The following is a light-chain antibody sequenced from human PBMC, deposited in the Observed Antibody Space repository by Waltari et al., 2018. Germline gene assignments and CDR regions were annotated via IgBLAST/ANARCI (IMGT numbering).Light chain of an antibody. J-gene: IGLJ3*02. V-gene: IGLV2-23*01. CDR2: EGS. CDR3: YSYAGSSTWV. Sequence: QSALTQPASVSGSPGQSIPLSCTGTSGDVGGYNVVSWYQRHPGKVPKLLLYEGSTRPSGVADSFSGSKSGNTASLTISGRQTEDEAEYYCYSYAGSSTWVFGGGTQLTVV. CDR1: SGDVGGYNV.